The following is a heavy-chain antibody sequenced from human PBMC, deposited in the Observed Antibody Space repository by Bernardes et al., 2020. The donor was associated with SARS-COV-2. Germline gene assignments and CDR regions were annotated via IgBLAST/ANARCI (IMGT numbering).Heavy chain of an antibody. D-gene: IGHD3-10*01. CDR3: ARALGGIQNRVR. V-gene: IGHV4-34*01. Sequence: SETLSLTCAIYGGSFSDYYWSWIRQPPGKGLEWIGEINHSGGTNYNPSFKSRVTISLDTSRNQFSLRMTSLTAADTAVYYCARALGGIQNRVRWCQGTRVTVSS. CDR2: INHSGGT. J-gene: IGHJ4*02. CDR1: GGSFSDYY.